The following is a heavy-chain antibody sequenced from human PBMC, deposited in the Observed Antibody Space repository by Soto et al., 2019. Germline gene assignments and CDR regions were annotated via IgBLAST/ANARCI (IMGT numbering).Heavy chain of an antibody. CDR1: GFTLSNYG. D-gene: IGHD1-26*01. Sequence: PGGSLRLSCAASGFTLSNYGIHWVRQAPGRGLEWVAVMSYDANNKNYVDSVKGRFTISRDNSKNTLYLQMNSLRAEDSAVYYCAKGHIVGTTSPYFDYWGKGTRVTVPQ. J-gene: IGHJ4*02. V-gene: IGHV3-30*18. CDR3: AKGHIVGTTSPYFDY. CDR2: MSYDANNK.